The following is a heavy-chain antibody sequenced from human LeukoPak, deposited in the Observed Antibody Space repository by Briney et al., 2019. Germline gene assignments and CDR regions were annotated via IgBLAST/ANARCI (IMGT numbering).Heavy chain of an antibody. D-gene: IGHD2-8*01. V-gene: IGHV1-18*01. Sequence: ASVKVSCKASGYTFTNYAISWVRQAPGQGLEWMGWISAYNGNTNYAQNLQGRVTMTTDTPTSTAYMELRSLRSDDTAVYYCALISYCTTITCYFLDYWGQGTLVTVSS. J-gene: IGHJ4*02. CDR3: ALISYCTTITCYFLDY. CDR1: GYTFTNYA. CDR2: ISAYNGNT.